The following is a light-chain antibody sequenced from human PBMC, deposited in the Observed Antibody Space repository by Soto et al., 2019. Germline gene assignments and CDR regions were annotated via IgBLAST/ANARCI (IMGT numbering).Light chain of an antibody. CDR1: SGNFAGNS. Sequence: NFMLTQPHSVSESPGKTVTISCTRSSGNFAGNSVQWYRQRPGSAPTLVIYESYQRPSGVPDRFSGSIDKSSKSASLTISGIENDDEAEYHRQSDDNTHFPVVFRRGTQLTVL. CDR3: QSDDNTHFPVV. V-gene: IGLV6-57*04. J-gene: IGLJ2*01. CDR2: ESY.